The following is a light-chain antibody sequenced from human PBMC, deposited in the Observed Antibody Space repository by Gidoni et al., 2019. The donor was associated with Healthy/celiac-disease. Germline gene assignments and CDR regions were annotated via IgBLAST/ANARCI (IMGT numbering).Light chain of an antibody. CDR2: AAS. J-gene: IGKJ4*01. Sequence: DIHMPPSPSSLSASVGDRVTITCRASQSISRYVNWYQQKPGKAPKLLLDAASRSQSGGPARFSGSASGTDSTLTISSLQPEDVATYYCQQSYSTPLTFGRXTKVEIK. CDR1: QSISRY. CDR3: QQSYSTPLT. V-gene: IGKV1-39*01.